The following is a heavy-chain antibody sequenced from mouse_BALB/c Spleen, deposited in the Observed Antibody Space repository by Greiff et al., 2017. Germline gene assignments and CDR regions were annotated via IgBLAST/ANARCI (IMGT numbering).Heavy chain of an antibody. CDR2: IWGDGST. CDR1: GFSLTSYG. CDR3: AKGGAIYDGYRFAY. J-gene: IGHJ3*01. D-gene: IGHD2-3*01. Sequence: QVQLQQSGPSLVQPSQSLSITCTVSGFSLTSYGVHWVRQSPGKGLEWLGVIWGDGSTNYHSALISRLSISKDNSKSQVFLKLNSLQTDDTATYYCAKGGAIYDGYRFAYWGQGTLVTVSA. V-gene: IGHV2-3*01.